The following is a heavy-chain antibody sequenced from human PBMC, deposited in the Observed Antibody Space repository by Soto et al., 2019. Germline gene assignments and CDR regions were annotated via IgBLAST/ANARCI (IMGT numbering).Heavy chain of an antibody. Sequence: GGSLRLSCAASGFTFSSYAMHWVRQAPGKGLEWVAVISYDGSNKYYADSVKGRFTISRDNSKNTLYLQMNSLRAEDTAVYYCARDLAEQWLVHPFDYWGQGTLLTVSS. CDR1: GFTFSSYA. CDR2: ISYDGSNK. J-gene: IGHJ4*02. V-gene: IGHV3-30-3*01. CDR3: ARDLAEQWLVHPFDY. D-gene: IGHD6-19*01.